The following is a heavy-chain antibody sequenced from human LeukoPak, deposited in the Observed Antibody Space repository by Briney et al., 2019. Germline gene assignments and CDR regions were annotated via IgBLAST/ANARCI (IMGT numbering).Heavy chain of an antibody. Sequence: PSQTLSLTCTVSGGSISSGDYYWSWIRKPPGKGLEWIAYIYYSGSTYYNPSLKSRVAISVDTSKNQFSLQLSSVTAADAAVYYCASSGSYYSSPAVDYWGQGTLVTVSS. CDR1: GGSISSGDYY. J-gene: IGHJ4*02. D-gene: IGHD1-26*01. CDR3: ASSGSYYSSPAVDY. V-gene: IGHV4-30-4*01. CDR2: IYYSGST.